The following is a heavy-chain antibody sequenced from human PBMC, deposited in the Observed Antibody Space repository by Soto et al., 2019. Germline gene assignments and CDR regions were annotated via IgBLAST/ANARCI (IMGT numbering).Heavy chain of an antibody. J-gene: IGHJ6*02. CDR3: ARDQSFDRSYYYGIDF. CDR1: GYPFTHYG. V-gene: IGHV1-18*01. CDR2: ISPFNGNT. D-gene: IGHD3-22*01. Sequence: QVQLVQSGAEVKKPGASVKVSCKSSGYPFTHYGITWVRQAPGQGLEWMGWISPFNGNTNYGQTFQGRVTLTTDTSTSTVYMERRSLRSDDTAVYYCARDQSFDRSYYYGIDFWGQGPTVTVSS.